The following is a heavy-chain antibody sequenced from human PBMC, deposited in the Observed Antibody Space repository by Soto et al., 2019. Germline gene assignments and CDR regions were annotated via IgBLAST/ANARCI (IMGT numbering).Heavy chain of an antibody. Sequence: SETASLTCTVSGGSISSGGYYWSWIRQHPGKGLEWIGYIYYSGSTYYNPSLKSRVTISVDTSKNQFSLKLSSVTAADTAVYYCARDRVTMVRGVITHRFDYWGQGTLVTVSS. CDR2: IYYSGST. CDR3: ARDRVTMVRGVITHRFDY. J-gene: IGHJ4*02. V-gene: IGHV4-31*03. D-gene: IGHD3-10*01. CDR1: GGSISSGGYY.